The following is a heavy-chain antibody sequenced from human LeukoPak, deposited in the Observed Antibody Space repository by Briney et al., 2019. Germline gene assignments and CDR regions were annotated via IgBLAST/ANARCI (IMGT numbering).Heavy chain of an antibody. CDR3: ASIVVVIGQFDY. V-gene: IGHV4-38-2*02. CDR1: GYSISSGYY. D-gene: IGHD3-22*01. J-gene: IGHJ4*02. CDR2: IYHSGST. Sequence: PSETLSLTCTVSGYSISSGYYWGWIRQPPGKGLEWIGSIYHSGSTYYNPSLKSRVTISVDTSKNQFSLKLSSVTAADTAVYYCASIVVVIGQFDYWGQGTLVTVSS.